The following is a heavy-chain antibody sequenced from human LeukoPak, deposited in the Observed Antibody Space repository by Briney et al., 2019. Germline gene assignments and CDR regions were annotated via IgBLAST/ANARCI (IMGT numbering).Heavy chain of an antibody. CDR3: VRDKDWYFDY. Sequence: GGSLRLLCAASGFTFRTCGMHWVRQASGKGLEWVAIDGTNTYYADSVKGRFTISRDNSKNTLYLQMNSLSGEDTAVYYCVRDKDWYFDYWGQGTLVTVSS. D-gene: IGHD3/OR15-3a*01. J-gene: IGHJ4*02. V-gene: IGHV3-33*01. CDR1: GFTFRTCG. CDR2: DGTNT.